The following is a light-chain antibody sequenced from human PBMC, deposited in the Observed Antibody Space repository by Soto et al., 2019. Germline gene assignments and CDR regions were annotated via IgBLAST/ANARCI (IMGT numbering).Light chain of an antibody. Sequence: EILMTQSPATLSVSPGERATLSCSASQSVSSNLAWYQQKPGQAPRLLIYAVSTRATGIPARFSGSGSGTEFTLTINSLQSEDFAVYYCQQYNNWPPTWTFGQGTKVDIK. V-gene: IGKV3-15*01. CDR1: QSVSSN. J-gene: IGKJ1*01. CDR3: QQYNNWPPTWT. CDR2: AVS.